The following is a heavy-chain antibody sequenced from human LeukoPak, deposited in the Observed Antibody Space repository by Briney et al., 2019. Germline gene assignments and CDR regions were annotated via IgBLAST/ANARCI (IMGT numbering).Heavy chain of an antibody. Sequence: GGSLRLSCAASGFTFSSYAMSWVRQAPGKGLEWVSAISGSGGSTYYADSVKGRFTISRDNAKNSLYLQMNSLRAEDTAVYYCARVYYDSSGYSPGYMDVWGKGTTVTISS. V-gene: IGHV3-23*01. CDR2: ISGSGGST. CDR1: GFTFSSYA. CDR3: ARVYYDSSGYSPGYMDV. D-gene: IGHD3-22*01. J-gene: IGHJ6*03.